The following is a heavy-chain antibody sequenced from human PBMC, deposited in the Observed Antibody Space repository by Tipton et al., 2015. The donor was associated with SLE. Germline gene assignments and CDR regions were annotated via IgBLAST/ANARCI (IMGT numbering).Heavy chain of an antibody. CDR3: ARGLNDIWSGYLEDYFDY. J-gene: IGHJ4*02. D-gene: IGHD3-3*01. CDR1: GYTFTDYY. V-gene: IGHV1-2*02. Sequence: QSGAEVKKPGASVKVSCRASGYTFTDYYLHWVRQTPGQGLGWMGWINPKSGGANYAQKFQGRVTMTRDTSISTAYMELSGLRSDGTAVYYCARGLNDIWSGYLEDYFDYWGQGTLVTVSS. CDR2: INPKSGGA.